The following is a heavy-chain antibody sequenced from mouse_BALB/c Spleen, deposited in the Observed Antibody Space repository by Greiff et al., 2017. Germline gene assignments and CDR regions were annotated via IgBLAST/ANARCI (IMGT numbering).Heavy chain of an antibody. CDR3: ARGHDDGYPWFAY. J-gene: IGHJ3*01. CDR2: ISDGGSYT. D-gene: IGHD2-3*01. CDR1: GFTFSDYY. Sequence: EVKLMESGGGFVKPGGSLKLSCAASGFTFSDYYMYWVRQTPEKRLEWVATISDGGSYTYYPDSVKGRFTISRDNAKNNLYLQMSSLKSEDTAMYYCARGHDDGYPWFAYWGQGTLVTVSA. V-gene: IGHV5-4*02.